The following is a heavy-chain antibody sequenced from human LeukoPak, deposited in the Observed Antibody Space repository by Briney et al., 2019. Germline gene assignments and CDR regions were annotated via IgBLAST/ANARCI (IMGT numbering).Heavy chain of an antibody. CDR2: VSDNGGST. Sequence: AGGSLRLSCSASGFXFSSYAMXWXXXAPGXXLXXVXAVSDNGGSTYYAXSVKGRLTISRDNSKNTLYLQMSSLRAEDTAVYYCVKGGQYSRDAFDIWGQGTMVTVSS. CDR3: VKGGQYSRDAFDI. CDR1: GFXFSSYA. V-gene: IGHV3-64D*06. D-gene: IGHD5-18*01. J-gene: IGHJ3*02.